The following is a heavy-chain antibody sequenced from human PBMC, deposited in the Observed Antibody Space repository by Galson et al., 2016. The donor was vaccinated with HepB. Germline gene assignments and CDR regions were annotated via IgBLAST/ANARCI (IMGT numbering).Heavy chain of an antibody. Sequence: SLRLSCAASGFTFGHYAMHWVRQAPGKGLEWVSGISWNSDSIGYADSVKGRLTISRDSAKNSLYLQMNSLRAEDTAVYYCAKSDCSSTSCFPDYWGQGTLVTVSS. CDR3: AKSDCSSTSCFPDY. V-gene: IGHV3-9*01. J-gene: IGHJ4*02. CDR2: ISWNSDSI. D-gene: IGHD2-2*01. CDR1: GFTFGHYA.